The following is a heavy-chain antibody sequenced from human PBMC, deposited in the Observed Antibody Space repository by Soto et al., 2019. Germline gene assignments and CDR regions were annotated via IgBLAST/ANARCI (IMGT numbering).Heavy chain of an antibody. V-gene: IGHV3-30-3*01. J-gene: IGHJ4*02. Sequence: PGGSLRLSCAASGFTFSSYAMHWVRQAPGKGLEWVAVISYDGSNKYYADSVKGRFTISRDNSKNTLYLQMNSLRAEDTAVYYCSRVGSYCTNGVCYELVDYWGQGALVTVSS. D-gene: IGHD2-8*01. CDR2: ISYDGSNK. CDR3: SRVGSYCTNGVCYELVDY. CDR1: GFTFSSYA.